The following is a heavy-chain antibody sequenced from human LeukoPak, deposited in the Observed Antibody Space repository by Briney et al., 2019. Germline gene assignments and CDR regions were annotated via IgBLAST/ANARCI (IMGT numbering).Heavy chain of an antibody. D-gene: IGHD3-10*01. V-gene: IGHV3-73*01. CDR2: IRSKANSYAT. J-gene: IGHJ4*02. Sequence: GGSLRLSCAASGFTFSGSAMHWVRQASGKGLEWVGRIRSKANSYATAYAASVKGRFTISRDNAKNSLYLQMNSLRAEDTAVYYCARANYFGEFFDYWGQGTLVTVSS. CDR1: GFTFSGSA. CDR3: ARANYFGEFFDY.